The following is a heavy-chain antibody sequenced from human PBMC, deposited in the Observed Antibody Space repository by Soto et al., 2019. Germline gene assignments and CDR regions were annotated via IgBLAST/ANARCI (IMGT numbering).Heavy chain of an antibody. CDR1: GGACINAA. J-gene: IGHJ6*02. Sequence: SATVYCKTPGGACINAAVDWLRQDPGRGLEWMGGLIPVCGTSNYAQKSQGRVTITAAESTSAAYMERSSLSSEDTAVYYCARAVRTGFYGMDVWGQGTTVSVSS. V-gene: IGHV1-69*13. CDR3: ARAVRTGFYGMDV. CDR2: LIPVCGTS.